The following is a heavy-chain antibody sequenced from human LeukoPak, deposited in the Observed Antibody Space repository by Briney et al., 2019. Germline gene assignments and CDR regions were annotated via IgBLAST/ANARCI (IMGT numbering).Heavy chain of an antibody. CDR1: GGSISSYY. V-gene: IGHV4-59*12. D-gene: IGHD6-19*01. Sequence: SETLSLTCTVSGGSISSYYWSWIRQPPGKGLEWIGYIYYTGSTNYNPSLKSRVTISVDTSKNQFSLKLSSVTAADTAVYYCARDVGSGVAGPEGYYYYGMDVWGQGTTVTVSS. J-gene: IGHJ6*02. CDR3: ARDVGSGVAGPEGYYYYGMDV. CDR2: IYYTGST.